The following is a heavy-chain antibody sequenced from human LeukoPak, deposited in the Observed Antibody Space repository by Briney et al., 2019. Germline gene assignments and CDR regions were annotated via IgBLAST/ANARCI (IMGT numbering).Heavy chain of an antibody. CDR2: INHSGST. CDR1: GGSFSGYY. CDR3: ARQSVGFGEFNFDY. J-gene: IGHJ4*02. V-gene: IGHV4-34*01. D-gene: IGHD3-10*01. Sequence: SETLSLTCAVYGGSFSGYYWSWIRQPPGKGLEWIGEINHSGSTNYNPSLKSRVTISVDTSKNQFSLKLSSVTAADTAVYYCARQSVGFGEFNFDYWGQGTLVTVSS.